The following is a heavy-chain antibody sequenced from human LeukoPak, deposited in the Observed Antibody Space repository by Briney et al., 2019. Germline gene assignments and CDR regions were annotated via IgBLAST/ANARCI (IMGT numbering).Heavy chain of an antibody. CDR1: GFTFSSYW. J-gene: IGHJ4*02. V-gene: IGHV3-7*03. D-gene: IGHD3-9*01. CDR2: IKQEGSEK. Sequence: GGSLRLSCAASGFTFSSYWMSWVRQAPGRGLEWVANIKQEGSEKYYVDSVKGRFTISRDNAKNSLYLQMNSLRAEDTAVYYCARVPRYFDWSYYNDYWGQGTLVTVSS. CDR3: ARVPRYFDWSYYNDY.